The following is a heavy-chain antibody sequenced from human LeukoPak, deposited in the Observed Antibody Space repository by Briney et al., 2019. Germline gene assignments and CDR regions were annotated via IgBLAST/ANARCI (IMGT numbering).Heavy chain of an antibody. D-gene: IGHD1-14*01. Sequence: ASVTVSCKASGYTFTGYYMHWVRQAPGQGLEWMGWINPNSGGTNYAQKLQGRVTITRDTSISTAYMELSRLRSDDTAVYSCARAGGWSDSPGTFDYSGQGTLVTVSS. CDR1: GYTFTGYY. V-gene: IGHV1-2*02. CDR2: INPNSGGT. J-gene: IGHJ4*02. CDR3: ARAGGWSDSPGTFDY.